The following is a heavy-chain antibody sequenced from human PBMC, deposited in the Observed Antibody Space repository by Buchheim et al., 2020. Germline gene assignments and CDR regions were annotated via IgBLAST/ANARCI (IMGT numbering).Heavy chain of an antibody. J-gene: IGHJ4*02. CDR1: GYTFTGYY. D-gene: IGHD3-22*01. V-gene: IGHV1-2*02. CDR3: AKDKADAYYYDSSGYHTHYYFDY. CDR2: INPNSGGT. Sequence: QVQLVQSGAEVKKPGASVKVSCKASGYTFTGYYMHWVRQAPGQGPEWMGWINPNSGGTNYARNFQGRVAMTMDAPIFTAFMELSGLTSDDTAVYYCAKDKADAYYYDSSGYHTHYYFDYWGQGTL.